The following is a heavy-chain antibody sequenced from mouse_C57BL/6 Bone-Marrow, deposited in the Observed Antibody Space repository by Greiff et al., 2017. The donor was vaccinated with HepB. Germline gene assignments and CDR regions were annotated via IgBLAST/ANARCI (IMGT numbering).Heavy chain of an antibody. V-gene: IGHV1-82*01. CDR3: ARRDYYGSRWYFDV. CDR1: GYAFSSSW. J-gene: IGHJ1*03. CDR2: IYPGDGDT. Sequence: VQLQQSGPELVKPGASVKISCKASGYAFSSSWMNWVKQRPGKGLEWIGRIYPGDGDTNYNGKFKGKATLTADKSSSTAYMQLSSLTSEDSAVYFCARRDYYGSRWYFDVWGTGTTVTVSS. D-gene: IGHD1-1*01.